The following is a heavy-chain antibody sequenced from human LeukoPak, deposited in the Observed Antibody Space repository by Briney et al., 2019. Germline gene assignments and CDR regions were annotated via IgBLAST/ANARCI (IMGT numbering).Heavy chain of an antibody. CDR3: ARGSSTAYV. D-gene: IGHD6-13*01. J-gene: IGHJ4*02. CDR1: GGSISSGGYY. CDR2: IYHSGST. V-gene: IGHV4-30-2*01. Sequence: SETLSLTCTVSGGSISSGGYYWSWIRQPPGKGLEWIGYIYHSGSTYYNPSLKSRVTISVDRSKNQFSLKLKSVTAADTAIYFCARGSSTAYVWGQGTLVAVSS.